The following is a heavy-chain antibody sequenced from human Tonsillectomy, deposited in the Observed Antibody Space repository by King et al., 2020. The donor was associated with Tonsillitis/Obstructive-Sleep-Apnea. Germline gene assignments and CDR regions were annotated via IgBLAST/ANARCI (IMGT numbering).Heavy chain of an antibody. CDR3: ARAVGGYCSSTSCYGYFDY. D-gene: IGHD2-2*01. V-gene: IGHV3-7*01. Sequence: VQLVESGGGLVQPGGSLRLSCAASGFTFSSYWMSWVRQAPGKGLEWVANIKQDGSEKYYVDSVKGRFTISRDNAKNSLYLQMNSPSAEDTAVYYCARAVGGYCSSTSCYGYFDYWGQGTLVTVSS. J-gene: IGHJ4*02. CDR2: IKQDGSEK. CDR1: GFTFSSYW.